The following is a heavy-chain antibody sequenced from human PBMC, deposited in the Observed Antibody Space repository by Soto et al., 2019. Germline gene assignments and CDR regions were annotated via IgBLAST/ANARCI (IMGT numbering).Heavy chain of an antibody. CDR3: AKGLMKMATITATFDY. V-gene: IGHV3-30*18. CDR1: GFTFSLYG. D-gene: IGHD5-12*01. CDR2: IAYDGSNK. Sequence: GGSLRLSCAASGFTFSLYGMHWVRQAPGKGLEWVAVIAYDGSNKYYADSVKGRFTISRDNSKSTLFLQMDSLRAEDTAVYYCAKGLMKMATITATFDYWGQGTLVTVSS. J-gene: IGHJ4*02.